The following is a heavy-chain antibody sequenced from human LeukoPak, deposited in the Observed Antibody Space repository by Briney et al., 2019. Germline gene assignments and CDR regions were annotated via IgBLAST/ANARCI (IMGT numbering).Heavy chain of an antibody. CDR3: ARMMPGMDV. D-gene: IGHD2-2*01. Sequence: PGGSLRLSCTASGFTFADFAVSWVRQAPGKGLQWLGLIRTEAVGGATEYATSVRGRFTVSRDDSKGIAYLQMNSLKTEDTGVYYCARMMPGMDVWGQGTTATVSS. V-gene: IGHV3-49*04. J-gene: IGHJ6*02. CDR2: IRTEAVGGAT. CDR1: GFTFADFA.